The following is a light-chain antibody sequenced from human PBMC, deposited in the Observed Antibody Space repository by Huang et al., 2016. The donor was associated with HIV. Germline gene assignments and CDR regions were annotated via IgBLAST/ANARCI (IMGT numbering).Light chain of an antibody. Sequence: IQMTQSPSSLSASVGDTVTITCRASQGLTKSLAWYQQKPGKAPKLLRYFASRLESGVPSMFSGSESGTEYTLTISSLQPEDFATYYCQQYYSSPYTFGQGTKLEIK. J-gene: IGKJ2*01. CDR2: FAS. CDR1: QGLTKS. V-gene: IGKV1-NL1*01. CDR3: QQYYSSPYT.